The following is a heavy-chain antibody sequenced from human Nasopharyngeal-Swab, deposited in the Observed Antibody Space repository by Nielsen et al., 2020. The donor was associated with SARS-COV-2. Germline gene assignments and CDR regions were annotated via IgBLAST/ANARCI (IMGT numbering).Heavy chain of an antibody. CDR2: ISYDGSNK. CDR1: GFTFSSYG. J-gene: IGHJ6*02. Sequence: GESLKISCVASGFTFSSYGMHWVRQAPGKGLEWVAVISYDGSNKYYADSVKGRFTISRDNSKNTLYLQMNSLRAEDTAVYYCAKGGRSVRGRFYGMDVWGQGTTVTVSS. V-gene: IGHV3-30*18. D-gene: IGHD3-10*01. CDR3: AKGGRSVRGRFYGMDV.